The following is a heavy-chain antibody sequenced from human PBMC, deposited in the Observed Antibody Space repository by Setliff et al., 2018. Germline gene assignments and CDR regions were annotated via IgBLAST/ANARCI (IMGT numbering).Heavy chain of an antibody. Sequence: KSSETLSLTCNVYGGSFDTYYWSWIRQPPGKGLEWFGRIYSSGSTNYNPSLESRVTISIDRSKNQLSLKLNSVTAADTAVYYCARGRMRGSCSGPSCTYDPFDIWGQGKPVTGSS. V-gene: IGHV4-59*10. CDR2: IYSSGST. CDR3: ARGRMRGSCSGPSCTYDPFDI. CDR1: GGSFDTYY. D-gene: IGHD2-2*01. J-gene: IGHJ3*02.